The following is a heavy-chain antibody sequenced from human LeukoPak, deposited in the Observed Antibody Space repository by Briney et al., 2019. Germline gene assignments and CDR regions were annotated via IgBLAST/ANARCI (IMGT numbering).Heavy chain of an antibody. V-gene: IGHV3-23*01. D-gene: IGHD3-10*01. CDR1: GFTFSSYG. Sequence: GGSLRLSCAASGFTFSSYGMSWVRQAPGKGLEWVSSISGSGDSTYYADSVKGRFTISRDNSKNTLYLQMNSLRAEDTAVYYCARGFKGSGSYYPNYYYYYYMDVWGKGTTVTISS. CDR3: ARGFKGSGSYYPNYYYYYYMDV. CDR2: ISGSGDST. J-gene: IGHJ6*03.